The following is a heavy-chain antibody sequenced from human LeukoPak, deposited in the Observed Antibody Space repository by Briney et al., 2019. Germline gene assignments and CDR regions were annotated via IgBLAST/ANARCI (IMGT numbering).Heavy chain of an antibody. J-gene: IGHJ4*02. CDR3: ARGEFTTSSDPVDF. V-gene: IGHV3-30*15. Sequence: GGSLRLSCAASGFSFSSYAMYWVRQAPGRGLEWVAVISYDGSNKNYADSVKGRFTIPRDNSKNTLYLQMSSLRAEDTAVYYCARGEFTTSSDPVDFWGQGTLVIVSS. CDR2: ISYDGSNK. CDR1: GFSFSSYA. D-gene: IGHD6-6*01.